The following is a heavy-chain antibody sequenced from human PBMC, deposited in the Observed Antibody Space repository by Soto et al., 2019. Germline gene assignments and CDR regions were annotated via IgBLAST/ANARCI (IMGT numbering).Heavy chain of an antibody. V-gene: IGHV1-18*01. Sequence: ASVKVSCKSSGYTFTSYGISWVRQAPGQGLEWMGWISAYNGNTNYAQKLQGRVTMTTETSTSTSYMELRSLRSDDTAVYYCARAELSSPDWYFDLWGRGTLVTVSS. CDR2: ISAYNGNT. CDR1: GYTFTSYG. J-gene: IGHJ2*01. CDR3: ARAELSSPDWYFDL. D-gene: IGHD3-16*02.